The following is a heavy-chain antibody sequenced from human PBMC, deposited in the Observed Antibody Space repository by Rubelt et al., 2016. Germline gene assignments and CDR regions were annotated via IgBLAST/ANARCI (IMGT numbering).Heavy chain of an antibody. D-gene: IGHD5-24*01. Sequence: GRGLEWVSVIYSGGSTYYADSVKGRFTISRDNSKNTLYLQMSSLRAEDTAVYYCASHPPGLGWPIVYWGQGTLVTVSS. V-gene: IGHV3-66*02. CDR3: ASHPPGLGWPIVY. J-gene: IGHJ4*02. CDR2: IYSGGST.